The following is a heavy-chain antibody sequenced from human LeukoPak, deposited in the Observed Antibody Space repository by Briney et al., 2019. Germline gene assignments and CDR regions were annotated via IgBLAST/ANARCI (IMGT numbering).Heavy chain of an antibody. CDR1: GFTFNSYV. V-gene: IGHV3-23*01. Sequence: PGGSLRLSCAASGFTFNSYVMTWVRLASGKGLEWVSSISASGAATYYADSVKGRFTSSRDDSKDVMYLQMNSLRGEDTAVYYCTKSSGYYSPFDFWGQGTLVTVSS. CDR3: TKSSGYYSPFDF. J-gene: IGHJ4*02. D-gene: IGHD3-22*01. CDR2: ISASGAAT.